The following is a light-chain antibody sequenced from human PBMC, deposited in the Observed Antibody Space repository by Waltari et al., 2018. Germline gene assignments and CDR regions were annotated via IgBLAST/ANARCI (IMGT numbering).Light chain of an antibody. CDR2: ADY. CDR3: QVWDPVRRHAWL. V-gene: IGLV3-21*02. Sequence: SYVLIQIPSVSVAPGQTARITCGGDIIGTTSAHWYQPKAGQAPPLVVSADYDPPPGIPERFSGSNSGNTAALTIARVEAGDEADYYCQVWDPVRRHAWLFGGGTKLTVL. CDR1: IIGTTS. J-gene: IGLJ3*02.